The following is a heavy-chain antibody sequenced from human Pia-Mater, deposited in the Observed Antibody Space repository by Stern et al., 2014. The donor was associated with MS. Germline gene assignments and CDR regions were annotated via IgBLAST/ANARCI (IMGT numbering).Heavy chain of an antibody. CDR3: ARIAPANWNYDY. Sequence: EVQLVESGGGLVQPGGSLRLSCAASGFTFSSYWMSWVRQAPGKGLEWVAKIKQDGSDKYYVDSVKGRFTISRDNAKNSLYLQMNSLRAEDTAVYYCARIAPANWNYDYWGQGTLVTVSS. CDR1: GFTFSSYW. V-gene: IGHV3-7*01. J-gene: IGHJ4*02. CDR2: IKQDGSDK. D-gene: IGHD1-7*01.